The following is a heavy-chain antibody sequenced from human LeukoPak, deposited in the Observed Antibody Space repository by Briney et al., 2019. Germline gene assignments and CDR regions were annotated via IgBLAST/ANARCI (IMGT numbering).Heavy chain of an antibody. D-gene: IGHD1-26*01. CDR1: DCSIGTFY. CDR3: ARQHSGTYYFPFDI. J-gene: IGHJ3*02. V-gene: IGHV4-59*08. Sequence: SETRSLTCSVSDCSIGTFYWSWIRQFPGKGLEWIGYIYYTGNTIYNPYLKSRVSIFVDTSKNQISLRLSSMTAADTADYYCARQHSGTYYFPFDIWGQGTLVTVSS. CDR2: IYYTGNT.